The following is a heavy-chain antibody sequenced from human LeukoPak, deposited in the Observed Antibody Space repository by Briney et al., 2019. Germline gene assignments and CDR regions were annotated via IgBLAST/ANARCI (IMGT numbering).Heavy chain of an antibody. V-gene: IGHV3-23*01. D-gene: IGHD1-26*01. J-gene: IGHJ4*02. CDR2: ISGSGGST. CDR1: GFTFSSYA. Sequence: GGSLRLSCAASGFTFSSYAMSWVRQAPGKGLEWVSAISGSGGSTYYADSVKGRFTISRGNSKNTLYLQMNSLRAEDTAVYYCAKGPHSGSYRTFDYWGQGTLVTVSS. CDR3: AKGPHSGSYRTFDY.